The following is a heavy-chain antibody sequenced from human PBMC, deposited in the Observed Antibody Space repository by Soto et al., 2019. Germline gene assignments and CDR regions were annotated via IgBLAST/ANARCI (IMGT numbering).Heavy chain of an antibody. V-gene: IGHV3-30*18. CDR3: AKAGGDYTYFDY. J-gene: IGHJ4*02. CDR1: GFSFSSYG. Sequence: GGSLRLSYAASGFSFSSYGMHWVSQAPGKGLERVAVISGDGSNKYYADSVKGRFTISRDNSKNTLYLQMNSLRAEDTAVYYCAKAGGDYTYFDYWGQGTLVTVSS. D-gene: IGHD3-3*01. CDR2: ISGDGSNK.